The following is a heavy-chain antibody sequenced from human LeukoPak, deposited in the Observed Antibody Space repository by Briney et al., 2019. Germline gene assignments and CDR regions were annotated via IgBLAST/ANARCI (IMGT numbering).Heavy chain of an antibody. D-gene: IGHD3-10*01. CDR1: GFTFSSYS. CDR2: ISSSSSYI. V-gene: IGHV3-21*01. Sequence: AGGSLRVSCAASGFTFSSYSINWVRQAPGKGLEWVSSISSSSSYIYYADSVKGRFTISRDNAKNSLYLQMNSLRAEDTAVYYCARWFGELLHLDYYYYYMDVWGKGTTVTVSS. CDR3: ARWFGELLHLDYYYYYMDV. J-gene: IGHJ6*03.